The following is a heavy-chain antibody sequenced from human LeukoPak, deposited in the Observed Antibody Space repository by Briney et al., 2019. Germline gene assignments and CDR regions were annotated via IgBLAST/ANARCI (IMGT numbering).Heavy chain of an antibody. D-gene: IGHD2-15*01. CDR1: GYSISSGYY. CDR3: ARQACSGGSCYSVRFDY. CDR2: IYHSGST. J-gene: IGHJ4*02. V-gene: IGHV4-38-2*02. Sequence: SETLSLTCTVSGYSISSGYYWGWIRQPPGKGLEWIGSIYHSGSTYYNPSLKSRVTISVDTSKNQFSLKLSSVTAADTAVYYCARQACSGGSCYSVRFDYWGQGTLVTVSS.